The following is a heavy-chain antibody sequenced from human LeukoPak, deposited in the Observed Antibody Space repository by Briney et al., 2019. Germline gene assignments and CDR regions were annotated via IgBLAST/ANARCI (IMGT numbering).Heavy chain of an antibody. J-gene: IGHJ4*02. V-gene: IGHV4-31*03. CDR3: TSGSYSFDY. D-gene: IGHD2-21*01. Sequence: PSQTLSLTCTVSGGSIHSGGYYWSWLRQHPGKGLEWIGYINYSGSTYYNPSLKSRVTISVDTSKNQFSLKLSSVTAADTAVYYCTSGSYSFDYWGQGTLVTVSS. CDR1: GGSIHSGGYY. CDR2: INYSGST.